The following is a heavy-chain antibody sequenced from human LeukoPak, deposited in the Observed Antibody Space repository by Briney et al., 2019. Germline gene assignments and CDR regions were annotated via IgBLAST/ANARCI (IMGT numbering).Heavy chain of an antibody. J-gene: IGHJ4*02. CDR1: GGTFNNYA. CDR2: IIPIFGKA. Sequence: SVKVSCKASGGTFNNYAINWVRQAPGQGLEWMGGIIPIFGKASYAQKFQGRVTMTRDTSTSTVYMELSSLRSEDTAVYYCAREVGIRGHFDYWGRGTPVTVSS. D-gene: IGHD1-26*01. V-gene: IGHV1-69*05. CDR3: AREVGIRGHFDY.